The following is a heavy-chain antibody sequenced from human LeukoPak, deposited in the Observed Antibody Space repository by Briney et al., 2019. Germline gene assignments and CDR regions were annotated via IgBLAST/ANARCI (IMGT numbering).Heavy chain of an antibody. V-gene: IGHV3-30*18. CDR1: GFTFSSYG. Sequence: GGSLRLSCAASGFTFSSYGMHWVRQAPGKGLEWVAVISYDGSNKYYADSVKGRFTISRDNSKNTLYLQMNSLRAEDTVVYYCAKSSGYSSSWYNAGTLYYFDYWGQGTLVTVSS. CDR3: AKSSGYSSSWYNAGTLYYFDY. D-gene: IGHD6-13*01. J-gene: IGHJ4*02. CDR2: ISYDGSNK.